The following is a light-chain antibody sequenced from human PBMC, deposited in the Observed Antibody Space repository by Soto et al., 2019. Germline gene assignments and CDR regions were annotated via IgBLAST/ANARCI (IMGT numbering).Light chain of an antibody. CDR3: QQYYTTPYT. Sequence: DIVMTQSPDSLAVSLGERATINCMSSQSVLYRTNNKKYLAWYQQKPGQPPKVILYWASTRESGVPDRFSGSGSGTDFTLTISSLQAEDVAVYYCQQYYTTPYTFGQGTKLEIK. J-gene: IGKJ2*01. V-gene: IGKV4-1*01. CDR1: QSVLYRTNNKKY. CDR2: WAS.